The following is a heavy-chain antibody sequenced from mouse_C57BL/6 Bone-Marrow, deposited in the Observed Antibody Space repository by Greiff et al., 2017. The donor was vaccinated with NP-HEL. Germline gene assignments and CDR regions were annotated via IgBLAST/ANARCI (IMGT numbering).Heavy chain of an antibody. D-gene: IGHD2-3*01. CDR3: ARDGLYAMDY. V-gene: IGHV1-50*01. J-gene: IGHJ4*01. Sequence: QVQLQQPGAELVKPGASVKLSCKASGYTFTSYWMQWVKQRPGQGLEWIGEIDPSDSYTNYNQKFKGKATLTVDTSSSTAYMQLSSLTSEDSAVDYCARDGLYAMDYWGQGTSVTVSS. CDR2: IDPSDSYT. CDR1: GYTFTSYW.